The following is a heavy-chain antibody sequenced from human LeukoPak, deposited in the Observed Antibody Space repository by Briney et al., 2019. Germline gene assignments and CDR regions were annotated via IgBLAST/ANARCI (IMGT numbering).Heavy chain of an antibody. CDR3: ARDRNMITFGGVIAY. CDR1: GYTFTGYY. V-gene: IGHV1-2*02. CDR2: ISPNSGGT. J-gene: IGHJ4*02. Sequence: ASVKVSCKASGYTFTGYYMHWVRQAPGQGLEWMGWISPNSGGTNYAQKFQGRVTMTRDTSISTAYMELSSLRSDDTAVYYCARDRNMITFGGVIAYWGQGTLVTVSS. D-gene: IGHD3-16*01.